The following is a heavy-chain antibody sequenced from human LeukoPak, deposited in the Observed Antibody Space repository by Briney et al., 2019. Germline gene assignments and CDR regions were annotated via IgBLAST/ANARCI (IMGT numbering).Heavy chain of an antibody. CDR2: IYHSGST. J-gene: IGHJ5*02. CDR3: ARAKDWSGSNWFDP. Sequence: KSSETLSLTCAVSGGSISSSNWWSWVRQPPGKGLEWIGEIYHSGSTNYNPSLKSRVTISVDTSKNQFSLKLSSVTAADTAVYYCARAKDWSGSNWFDPWGQGTLVTVSS. D-gene: IGHD3-3*01. CDR1: GGSISSSNW. V-gene: IGHV4-4*02.